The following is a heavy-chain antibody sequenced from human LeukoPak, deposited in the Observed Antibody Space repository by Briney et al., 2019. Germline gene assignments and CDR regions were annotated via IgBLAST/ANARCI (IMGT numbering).Heavy chain of an antibody. CDR1: GFTFSSYA. J-gene: IGHJ4*02. D-gene: IGHD1-1*01. CDR2: ISGSGGST. V-gene: IGHV3-23*01. Sequence: VGSLRLSCAASGFTFSSYAMSWVRQAPGKGLEWVSAISGSGGSTYYADSVKGRFTISRDNSKNTLYLQMNSLRAEDTAVYYCAKGGLNWNYYYYWGQGTLVTVSS. CDR3: AKGGLNWNYYYY.